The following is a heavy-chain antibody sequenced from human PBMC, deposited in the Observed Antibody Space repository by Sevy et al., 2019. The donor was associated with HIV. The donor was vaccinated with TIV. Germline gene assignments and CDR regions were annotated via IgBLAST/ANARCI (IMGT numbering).Heavy chain of an antibody. D-gene: IGHD3-3*01. J-gene: IGHJ5*02. V-gene: IGHV3-15*01. CDR3: PTDSINLLRFLHWFDP. CDR2: IKSKTDGGTI. Sequence: GGSLRLSCAASGFTFSNAWMSWVRQAPGKGLEWVGRIKSKTDGGTIDYAAPVKGRFTISRDDSKNTLYLQMNSLKTEDTAVYYCPTDSINLLRFLHWFDPWGQGTLVTVSS. CDR1: GFTFSNAW.